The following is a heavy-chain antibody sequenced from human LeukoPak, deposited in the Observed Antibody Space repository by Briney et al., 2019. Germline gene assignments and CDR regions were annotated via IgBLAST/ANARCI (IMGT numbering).Heavy chain of an antibody. Sequence: NPSETLSLTCAVYGGSFSGYYWSWIRQPPGKGLEWIGEINHSGSTNYNPSLKSRVTISVDTSKNQFSLKLSSVTAADTAVYYCARVDFSYGSYYFDYWGQGTLVTVSS. CDR1: GGSFSGYY. D-gene: IGHD5-18*01. CDR2: INHSGST. CDR3: ARVDFSYGSYYFDY. J-gene: IGHJ4*02. V-gene: IGHV4-34*01.